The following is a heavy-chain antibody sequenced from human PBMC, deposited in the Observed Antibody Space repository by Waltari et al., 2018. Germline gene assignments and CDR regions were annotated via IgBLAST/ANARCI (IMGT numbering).Heavy chain of an antibody. Sequence: QVQLVQSGAELKKPGSSVKVSCKVSGGSFSTHAITWVRQAPGQGLEWMGGNIPMFGTANYAQKMQDRVTINTDESMTTAYMHLSSLTSDDTAVYYCARGGLYGQQLLESAFEIWGQGTKVTVSS. CDR3: ARGGLYGQQLLESAFEI. J-gene: IGHJ3*02. CDR1: GGSFSTHA. V-gene: IGHV1-69*05. CDR2: NIPMFGTA. D-gene: IGHD6-13*01.